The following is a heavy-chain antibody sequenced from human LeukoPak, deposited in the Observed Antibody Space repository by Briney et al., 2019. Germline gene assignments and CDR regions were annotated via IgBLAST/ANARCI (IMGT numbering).Heavy chain of an antibody. J-gene: IGHJ6*02. D-gene: IGHD3-3*01. CDR2: INPNSGGT. Sequence: ASVKVSCKASGYTFTGYYMHWVRQAPGQGLEWMGWINPNSGGTNYAQKFQGRVTMTRDTSISTAYMELSRLRSDDTAVYYCARELLWSGYYTGTGMDVWGQGTTVTVSS. CDR1: GYTFTGYY. V-gene: IGHV1-2*02. CDR3: ARELLWSGYYTGTGMDV.